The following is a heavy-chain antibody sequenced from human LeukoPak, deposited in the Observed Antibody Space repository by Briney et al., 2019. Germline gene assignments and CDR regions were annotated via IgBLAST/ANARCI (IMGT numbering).Heavy chain of an antibody. Sequence: ASVKVSCKASGYTFTSYGISWVRQAPGQGLEWMGWISAYNGNTNYAQKLQGRATMTTDTSTSTAYMELRSLRSDDTAVYYCARESGEGGYFDWLPFPARTYYYYGMDVWGQGTTVTVSS. CDR2: ISAYNGNT. J-gene: IGHJ6*02. V-gene: IGHV1-18*01. CDR3: ARESGEGGYFDWLPFPARTYYYYGMDV. CDR1: GYTFTSYG. D-gene: IGHD3-9*01.